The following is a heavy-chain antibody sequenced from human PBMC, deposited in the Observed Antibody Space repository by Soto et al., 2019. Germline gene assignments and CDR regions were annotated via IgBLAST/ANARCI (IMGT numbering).Heavy chain of an antibody. CDR3: ARDIEEGDAFDI. J-gene: IGHJ3*02. D-gene: IGHD1-26*01. V-gene: IGHV3-21*01. CDR2: ISSSSSYI. CDR1: GFTFSSYS. Sequence: EVQLVESGGGLVKPGGSLRLSCAASGFTFSSYSMNWVRQAPGKGLEWVSSISSSSSYIYYADSVKGRFTISRDNAKNSLYLQMNSLRAEDTAVYYCARDIEEGDAFDIWGQGTMVTVSS.